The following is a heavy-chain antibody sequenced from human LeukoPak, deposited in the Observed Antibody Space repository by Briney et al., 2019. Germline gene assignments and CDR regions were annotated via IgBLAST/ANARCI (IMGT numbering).Heavy chain of an antibody. J-gene: IGHJ6*03. CDR1: GGSISSSSYY. CDR2: IYYSGST. Sequence: SETLSLTCTVSGGSISSSSYYWGWIRQPPGKGLEWIGSIYYSGSTYYNPSLKSRVTISVDTSKNQFSLKLSSVTAADTAVYYCARVSRSYYYYYYMDVWGKGTTVTVSS. CDR3: ARVSRSYYYYYYMDV. V-gene: IGHV4-39*07.